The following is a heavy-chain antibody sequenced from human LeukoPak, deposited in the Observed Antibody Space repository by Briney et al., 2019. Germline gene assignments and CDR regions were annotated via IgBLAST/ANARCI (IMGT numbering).Heavy chain of an antibody. J-gene: IGHJ4*02. V-gene: IGHV3-7*05. Sequence: GGSLRLSCVGSGFAFSSHWMSWVRQAPGKGLEWVANIKQDGSEVDYVDSVKGRFTISRDNAKNSLFLQMNSLRAEDTAVYYCERDFIWGQGTLVTVSS. CDR2: IKQDGSEV. CDR3: ERDFI. D-gene: IGHD3-10*01. CDR1: GFAFSSHW.